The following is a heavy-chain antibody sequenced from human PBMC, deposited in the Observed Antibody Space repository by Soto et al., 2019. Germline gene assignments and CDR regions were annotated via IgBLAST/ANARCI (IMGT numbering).Heavy chain of an antibody. CDR3: ARDSSPINYYESSGYYRRNSKGYGMDV. V-gene: IGHV4-4*07. Sequence: QVQLQESGPGLLKPSETLSLTCTVSYGSISNYYWSWIRQPAGKGLEWIGRIHSSGSANYNPSLNSRVTMSVDTSKNRFSLKISSVTAADTAVYYCARDSSPINYYESSGYYRRNSKGYGMDVWGQGTTVTVSS. CDR1: YGSISNYY. J-gene: IGHJ6*02. D-gene: IGHD3-22*01. CDR2: IHSSGSA.